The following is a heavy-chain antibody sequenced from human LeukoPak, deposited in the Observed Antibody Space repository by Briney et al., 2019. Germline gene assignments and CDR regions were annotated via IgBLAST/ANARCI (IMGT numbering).Heavy chain of an antibody. Sequence: GGSLRLSCAASGFTFSSYGMHWVRQAPGKGLEWVAVISYDGSNKYYADSVKGRFTISRDNSKNTLYLQMNSLRAEDTAVYYCVKAANNYDFWSTIGQWGQGTLVTVSS. J-gene: IGHJ4*02. D-gene: IGHD3-3*01. CDR3: VKAANNYDFWSTIGQ. V-gene: IGHV3-30*18. CDR1: GFTFSSYG. CDR2: ISYDGSNK.